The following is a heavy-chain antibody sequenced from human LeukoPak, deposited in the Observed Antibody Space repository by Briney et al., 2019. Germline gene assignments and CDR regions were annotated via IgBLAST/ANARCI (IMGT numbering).Heavy chain of an antibody. Sequence: PSETLSLTCTVSGGSISSSSYYWGWIRQPPGKGLEWIGSIYYSGSTYYNPSLKSRVTMSVDTSKNQFSLKLSSVTAADTAVYYCARSGSGYMDVWGKGTTVTVSS. CDR2: IYYSGST. CDR3: ARSGSGYMDV. CDR1: GGSISSSSYY. J-gene: IGHJ6*03. V-gene: IGHV4-39*01. D-gene: IGHD3-10*01.